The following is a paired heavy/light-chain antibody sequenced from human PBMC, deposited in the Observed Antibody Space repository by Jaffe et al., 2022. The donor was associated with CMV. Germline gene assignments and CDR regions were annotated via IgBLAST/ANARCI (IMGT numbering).Heavy chain of an antibody. Sequence: EVQLVQSGAEVRKPGESLKISCKVSGYRFTDYWIGWVRQMPGKGLDWMGIIYPGDSDTRYSPSFQGQVTISADKSISTVYLRWSSLQASDTAIYYCARRSKNYYYMDVWGKGTTVTVPS. CDR3: ARRSKNYYYMDV. V-gene: IGHV5-51*01. D-gene: IGHD3-10*01. CDR2: IYPGDSDT. J-gene: IGHJ6*03. CDR1: GYRFTDYW.
Light chain of an antibody. J-gene: IGLJ1*01. Sequence: QSVLTQPPSVSGAPGQRVTISCTGSSSNIGAGYDVHWYQQLPGAAPQLLIYNNNNRPSGVPDRFSGSKSGTSASLAITGLQTEDEADYYCLSFDSSLGGPGVFGTGTEVTVL. V-gene: IGLV1-40*01. CDR1: SSNIGAGYD. CDR3: LSFDSSLGGPGV. CDR2: NNN.